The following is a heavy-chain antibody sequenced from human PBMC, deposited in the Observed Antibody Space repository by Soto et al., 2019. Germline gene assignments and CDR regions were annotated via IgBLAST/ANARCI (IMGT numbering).Heavy chain of an antibody. CDR3: ARLYGQEVFDY. CDR2: FYYSGST. D-gene: IGHD3-10*01. J-gene: IGHJ4*02. Sequence: QLQLQESGPGLVKPSETLSLTCTVSGGSISSSSYYWGWIRQPPGKGLEWIGSFYYSGSTYYNPSLKSRVTISVDTSKNQFSLKLSSVTAADTAVYYCARLYGQEVFDYWGQGTLVTVSS. CDR1: GGSISSSSYY. V-gene: IGHV4-39*01.